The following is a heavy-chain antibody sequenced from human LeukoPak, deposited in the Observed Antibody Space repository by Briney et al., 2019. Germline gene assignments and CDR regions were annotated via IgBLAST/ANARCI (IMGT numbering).Heavy chain of an antibody. CDR1: GGSISSSSYY. J-gene: IGHJ4*02. V-gene: IGHV4-39*07. D-gene: IGHD1-7*01. CDR3: ARAAGITGTTTYGPIDY. CDR2: IYYSGST. Sequence: SETLSLTYTVSGGSISSSSYYWGWIRQPPGKGLEWIGSIYYSGSTYYNPSLKSRVTISVDTSKNQFSLKLSSVTAADTAVYYCARAAGITGTTTYGPIDYWGQGTLVTVSS.